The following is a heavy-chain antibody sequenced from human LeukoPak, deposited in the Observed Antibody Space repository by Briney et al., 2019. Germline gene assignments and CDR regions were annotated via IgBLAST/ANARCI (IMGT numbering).Heavy chain of an antibody. CDR3: ARGSGLWIAFDI. V-gene: IGHV1-2*02. CDR2: INPNSGGT. CDR1: GYTFTGYY. Sequence: ASVKVSCKASGYTFTGYYVHWVRQAPGQGLEWMGWINPNSGGTNYAQKFQGRVTMTRDTSISTAYMELSRLRSDDTAVYYCARGSGLWIAFDIWGQGTMATVSS. D-gene: IGHD5-18*01. J-gene: IGHJ3*02.